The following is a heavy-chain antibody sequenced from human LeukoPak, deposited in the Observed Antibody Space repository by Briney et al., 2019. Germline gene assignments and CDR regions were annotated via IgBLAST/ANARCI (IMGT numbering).Heavy chain of an antibody. D-gene: IGHD3-3*01. J-gene: IGHJ6*03. CDR1: GGSFSGYY. CDR2: INHSGST. Sequence: SETLSLTCAVYGGSFSGYYWSWIRQPPGKGLEWIGEINHSGSTNYNPSLKSRVTISVDTSKNQFSLKLSSVAAADTAVYYCARGHGTISPRGYYYYYMDVWGKGTTVTLSS. V-gene: IGHV4-34*01. CDR3: ARGHGTISPRGYYYYYMDV.